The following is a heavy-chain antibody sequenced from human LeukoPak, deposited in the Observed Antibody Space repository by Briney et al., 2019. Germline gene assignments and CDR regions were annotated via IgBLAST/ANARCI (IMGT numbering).Heavy chain of an antibody. Sequence: SETLSLTCTVSGGSISSSSYYWGWIRQPPGKGLEWIGSIYYSGSTYYNPSLKGRVTISVDTSKNQFSLKLSSVTAADTAVYYCARDGSPVYYYYYGMDVWGQGATVTVSS. D-gene: IGHD6-13*01. CDR1: GGSISSSSYY. CDR2: IYYSGST. V-gene: IGHV4-39*02. J-gene: IGHJ6*02. CDR3: ARDGSPVYYYYYGMDV.